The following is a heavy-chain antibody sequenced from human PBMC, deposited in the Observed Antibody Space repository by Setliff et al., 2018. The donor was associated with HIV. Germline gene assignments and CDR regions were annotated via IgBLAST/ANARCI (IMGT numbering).Heavy chain of an antibody. CDR1: GFTFSDYG. D-gene: IGHD2-15*01. J-gene: IGHJ5*02. V-gene: IGHV3-33*08. CDR2: IWYDGSSK. Sequence: PGGSLRLSCAASGFTFSDYGMSWVRQAPGKGLEWVAVIWYDGSSKYYADSVKGRFTISRDNSKNTLYLQMNSLRAEDTAVYYCARDRGYCSGGSCYSYWFDPWGQGTLVTVSS. CDR3: ARDRGYCSGGSCYSYWFDP.